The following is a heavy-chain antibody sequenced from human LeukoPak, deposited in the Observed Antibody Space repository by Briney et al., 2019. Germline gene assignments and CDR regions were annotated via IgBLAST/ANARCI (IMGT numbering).Heavy chain of an antibody. V-gene: IGHV1-46*01. CDR2: INPSGGST. Sequence: ASVKVSCKASGYTFTSYYMHWVRQAPGQGLEWMGIINPSGGSTSYAQKFQGRVTMTRDMSTSTVYMELSSLRSEDTAVYYCARDGYYYGSGSYYGDYWGQGTLVTVSS. CDR3: ARDGYYYGSGSYYGDY. D-gene: IGHD3-10*01. J-gene: IGHJ4*02. CDR1: GYTFTSYY.